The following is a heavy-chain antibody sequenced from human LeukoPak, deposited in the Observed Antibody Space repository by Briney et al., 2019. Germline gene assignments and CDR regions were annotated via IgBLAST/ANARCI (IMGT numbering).Heavy chain of an antibody. CDR2: IYPGDSDT. D-gene: IGHD5-12*01. J-gene: IGHJ6*02. V-gene: IGHV5-51*01. Sequence: GESLKISCKGSGYSFTSYWIGWLRQMPGKGLEWMGIIYPGDSDTRYSPSFQGQVTISADKSISTAYLQWSSLKASDTAMYYCARHGSGYAKTDYYYYGMDVWGQGTTVTVSS. CDR1: GYSFTSYW. CDR3: ARHGSGYAKTDYYYYGMDV.